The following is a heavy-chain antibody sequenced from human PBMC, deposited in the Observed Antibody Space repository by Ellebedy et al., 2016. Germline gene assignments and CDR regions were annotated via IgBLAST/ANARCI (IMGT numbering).Heavy chain of an antibody. J-gene: IGHJ4*02. D-gene: IGHD5-18*01. CDR3: ARDPPGVTEDY. CDR1: GYSFTSYG. Sequence: ASVKVSCKASGYSFTSYGISWVRQAPGQGLEWMGWISTDNGNTKYVEKFQGRVTMTTDTATSTANMELRSLRSDDTAVYYCARDPPGVTEDYWGQGTQVTVSS. CDR2: ISTDNGNT. V-gene: IGHV1-18*04.